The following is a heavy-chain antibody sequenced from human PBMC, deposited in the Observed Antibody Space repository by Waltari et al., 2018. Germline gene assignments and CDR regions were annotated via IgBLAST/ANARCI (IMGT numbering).Heavy chain of an antibody. CDR3: ARVYYYGSGSYYKRGDAFDI. CDR2: INAGNGTT. D-gene: IGHD3-10*01. V-gene: IGHV1-3*01. J-gene: IGHJ3*02. Sequence: QVQLVQSGAEVKKPGASVKVYCKASGYTFTSYAMHWVRQAPGQRLEWMGWINAGNGTTKYSQKFQGRVTITRDTSASTAYMVLSSLRSEDTAVYYCARVYYYGSGSYYKRGDAFDIWGQGTMVTVSS. CDR1: GYTFTSYA.